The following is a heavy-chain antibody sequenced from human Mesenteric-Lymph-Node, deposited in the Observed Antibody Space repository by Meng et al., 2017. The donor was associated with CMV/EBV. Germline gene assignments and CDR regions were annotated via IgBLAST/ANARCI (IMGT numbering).Heavy chain of an antibody. J-gene: IGHJ5*02. D-gene: IGHD2-2*01. CDR1: FTFRSYG. V-gene: IGHV3-30*02. CDR3: AKGRYCSSTSCYFGWFDP. CDR2: IRYDGSNK. Sequence: FTFRSYGMHWVRQAPGKGLEWVAFIRYDGSNKYYADSVKGRFTISRDNSKNTLYLQMNSLRAEDTAVYYCAKGRYCSSTSCYFGWFDPWGQGTLVTVSS.